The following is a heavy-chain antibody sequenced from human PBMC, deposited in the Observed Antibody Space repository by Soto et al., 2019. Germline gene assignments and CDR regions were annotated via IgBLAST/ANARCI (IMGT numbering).Heavy chain of an antibody. CDR2: IYWDDDK. CDR1: GFSISTSGVG. D-gene: IGHD1-7*01. CDR3: AHRQIHSGNWDCGVLDF. Sequence: QITLKESGPTLVAPTQTLTLTCTLSGFSISTSGVGVAWIRQPPGKALEWLAVIYWDDDKRYNPSLRNRLTVTKDISKNQVVLAVTNMDPVATATYSCAHRQIHSGNWDCGVLDFWGPGTLVTISA. J-gene: IGHJ4*02. V-gene: IGHV2-5*02.